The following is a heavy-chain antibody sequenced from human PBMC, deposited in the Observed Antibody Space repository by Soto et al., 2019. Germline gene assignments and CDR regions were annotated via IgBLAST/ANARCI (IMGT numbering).Heavy chain of an antibody. CDR1: GFSFSGFA. D-gene: IGHD1-26*01. V-gene: IGHV3-23*01. CDR3: AKGVELDV. CDR2: IGDSGVST. J-gene: IGHJ6*04. Sequence: EVLLLESGGGLVQPGGSLRLSCEASGFSFSGFALNWVRQAPGKGLEWVSAIGDSGVSTYYADSVKGRFTISRDNSRNTLYLQLNSLRAEDTAVYYCAKGVELDVWGNGTTVTVSS.